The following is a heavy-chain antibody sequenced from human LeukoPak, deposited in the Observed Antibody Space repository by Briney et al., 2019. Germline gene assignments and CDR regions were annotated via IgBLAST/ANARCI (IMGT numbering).Heavy chain of an antibody. V-gene: IGHV4-59*12. CDR2: IYYSGST. D-gene: IGHD6-19*01. J-gene: IGHJ6*03. CDR1: GGSISSYY. Sequence: SETLSLTCTVSGGSISSYYWSWIRQPPGKGLEWIGYIYYSGSTNYNPSLKSRVTISVDTSKNQFSLKLSSVTAADTAVYYCARGGAVAGPYYYYYMDVWGKGTTVTVSS. CDR3: ARGGAVAGPYYYYYMDV.